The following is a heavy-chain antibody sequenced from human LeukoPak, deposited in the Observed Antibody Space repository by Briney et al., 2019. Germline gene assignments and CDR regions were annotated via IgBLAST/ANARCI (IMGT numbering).Heavy chain of an antibody. V-gene: IGHV3-23*01. CDR3: AKDSYSGYDTAAAHDY. D-gene: IGHD5-12*01. CDR2: ISGSGGST. Sequence: GGSLRLSCAASGFTFSSYAMSWVRQAPGKGLEWVSAISGSGGSTYYADSVKGRFTISRDNSKNTLYLQMNSLRAEDTAVYYCAKDSYSGYDTAAAHDYWGQGTLVTVSS. J-gene: IGHJ4*02. CDR1: GFTFSSYA.